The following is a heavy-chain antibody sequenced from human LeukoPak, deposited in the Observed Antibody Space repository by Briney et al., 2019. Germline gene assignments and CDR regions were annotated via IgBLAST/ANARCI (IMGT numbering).Heavy chain of an antibody. V-gene: IGHV1-69*05. CDR3: ARVSQNYDFWSGYLQD. CDR2: IIPIIGTA. CDR1: GGTFSSYA. D-gene: IGHD3-3*01. Sequence: ASVKVSCKASGGTFSSYAISWVRQAPGQGLEWMGGIIPIIGTANYAQKFQGRVTITTDESTSTAYMELSSLRSEDTAVYYCARVSQNYDFWSGYLQDWGQGTLVTVSS. J-gene: IGHJ4*02.